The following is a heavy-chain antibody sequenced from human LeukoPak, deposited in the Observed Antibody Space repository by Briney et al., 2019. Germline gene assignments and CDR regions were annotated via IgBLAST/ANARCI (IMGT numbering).Heavy chain of an antibody. V-gene: IGHV3-23*01. Sequence: PGGSLRLSCAASGFTFSSYAMSWVRQAPGKGLEWVSTISDSGGSTYYADSVKGRFTISRDNSKNTLYLQMNSLRAEDTAVYCCAKKPSSGYYYIVYWGQGTLVTVSS. D-gene: IGHD3-22*01. CDR1: GFTFSSYA. J-gene: IGHJ4*02. CDR3: AKKPSSGYYYIVY. CDR2: ISDSGGST.